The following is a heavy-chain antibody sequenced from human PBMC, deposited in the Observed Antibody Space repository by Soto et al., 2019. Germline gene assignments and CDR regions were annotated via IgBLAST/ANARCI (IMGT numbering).Heavy chain of an antibody. CDR1: GDSISNLDYF. CDR3: ARGRYCLTGRCFPNWFDS. CDR2: IYKSATT. J-gene: IGHJ5*01. V-gene: IGHV4-30-4*01. D-gene: IGHD7-27*01. Sequence: SETLSLTCSVSGDSISNLDYFWAWIRQPPGQALEYIGYIYKSATTYYNPSFESRVAISVDTSKSQFSLNVTSVTAADTAVYFCARGRYCLTGRCFPNWFDSWGQGALVTVLL.